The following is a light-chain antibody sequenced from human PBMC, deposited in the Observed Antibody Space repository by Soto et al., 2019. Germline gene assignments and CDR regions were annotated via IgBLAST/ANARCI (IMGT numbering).Light chain of an antibody. Sequence: QSVLTQPPSASGTPGQRVTISCSGSSSNIGSNTVNWYQQLPGTAPKLLIYSNNQRPSGVPDRFSGSKSGTSASLAISGRQSEDEADYYCAAWDDSLNGFYVFGTGTKLTVL. V-gene: IGLV1-44*01. CDR3: AAWDDSLNGFYV. CDR2: SNN. CDR1: SSNIGSNT. J-gene: IGLJ1*01.